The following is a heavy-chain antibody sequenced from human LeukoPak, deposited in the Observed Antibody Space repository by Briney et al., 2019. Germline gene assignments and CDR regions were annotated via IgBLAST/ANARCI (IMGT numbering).Heavy chain of an antibody. J-gene: IGHJ4*02. D-gene: IGHD4-17*01. Sequence: ASVKVSCKASGYTFTGYYIHWVRQAPGQGLEWMGWINPNRGDTNYAQKFQGSVTMTRDTSISTAYMELSRLRSDDTAVYYCARDWGSTVTHYYFDYWGQGTLVTVSS. CDR2: INPNRGDT. CDR1: GYTFTGYY. CDR3: ARDWGSTVTHYYFDY. V-gene: IGHV1-2*02.